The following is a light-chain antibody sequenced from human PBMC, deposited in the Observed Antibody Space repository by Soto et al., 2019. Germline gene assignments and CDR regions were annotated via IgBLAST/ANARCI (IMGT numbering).Light chain of an antibody. CDR1: QSVSTN. J-gene: IGKJ4*01. CDR3: QRALT. CDR2: DAS. Sequence: EIVLTQSPATLSLSPGERATLSCRASQSVSTNLAWYQQTPGQAPRLLIYDASKKATGVPARFSGSGSGTDFTLTISSLEPEDFAVYYCQRALTFGGGTKVEIK. V-gene: IGKV3-11*01.